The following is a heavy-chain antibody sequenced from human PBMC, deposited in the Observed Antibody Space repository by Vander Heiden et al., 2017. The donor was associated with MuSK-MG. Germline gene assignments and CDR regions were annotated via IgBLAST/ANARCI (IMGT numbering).Heavy chain of an antibody. CDR2: INHSGST. Sequence: QVQLQQWGAGLLKPSETLSLTCAVYGGSFSGYYWSWIRQPPGKGLEWIGEINHSGSTNYNPSLKSRVTISVDTSKNQFSLKLSSVTAADTAVYYCARGGMVVAGSYYYYGMDVWGQGTTVTVSS. V-gene: IGHV4-34*01. CDR1: GGSFSGYY. CDR3: ARGGMVVAGSYYYYGMDV. D-gene: IGHD2-15*01. J-gene: IGHJ6*02.